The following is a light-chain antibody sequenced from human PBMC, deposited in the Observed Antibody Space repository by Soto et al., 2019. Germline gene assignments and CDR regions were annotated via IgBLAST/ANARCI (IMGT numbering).Light chain of an antibody. CDR3: QQRSDWPLT. CDR1: QSVSSY. V-gene: IGKV3-11*01. J-gene: IGKJ4*01. CDR2: DAS. Sequence: EISLRQIPGTLSLSPGERPTLSCRASQSVSSYLAWYQQKPGQAPRLLIYDASNRATGIPARFSGSGSGTDFTLTISGLEPEDFAVYYCQQRSDWPLTFGGGTKVDIK.